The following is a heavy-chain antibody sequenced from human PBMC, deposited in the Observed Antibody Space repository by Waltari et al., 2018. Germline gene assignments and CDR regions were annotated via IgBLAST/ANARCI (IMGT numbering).Heavy chain of an antibody. CDR1: GGPISSYS. V-gene: IGHV4-4*07. D-gene: IGHD4-17*01. Sequence: QVQLQESGPRLVKPSETLSLTCTVSGGPISSYSWTWIRPPAGNGLEGIGRIYTGGYTRYNPSLKSRVTISLDKSKNQFSLNLSSVTAADTAVYYCARGETVEPGLFDYWGQGILVTVSS. CDR2: IYTGGYT. CDR3: ARGETVEPGLFDY. J-gene: IGHJ4*02.